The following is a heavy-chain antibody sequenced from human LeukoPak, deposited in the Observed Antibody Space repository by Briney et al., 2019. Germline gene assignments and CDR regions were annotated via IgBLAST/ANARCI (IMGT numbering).Heavy chain of an antibody. J-gene: IGHJ5*02. Sequence: GGSVKVSCKASGYTFTSYDINWVRQATGQRLEWMGWMNPNSGNTGYAQKFQGRVTMTRNTSISTAYMELSSLRSEDTAVYYCARKTVRPAVAGMYNWFDPWGQGTLVTVSS. V-gene: IGHV1-8*01. CDR3: ARKTVRPAVAGMYNWFDP. CDR1: GYTFTSYD. D-gene: IGHD6-19*01. CDR2: MNPNSGNT.